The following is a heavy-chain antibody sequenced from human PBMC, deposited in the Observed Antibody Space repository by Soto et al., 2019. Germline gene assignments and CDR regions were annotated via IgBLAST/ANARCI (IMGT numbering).Heavy chain of an antibody. J-gene: IGHJ5*02. CDR1: GFTLSCYW. Sequence: GGSLRLSCAASGFTLSCYWMHWVRQAPGKGLVWVSHIKSDGSITGYADSVKGRFTISRDNTKNTLYLQMNSLRVEDTAVYYCARGGTILSNWFDPWGQGTQVTVSS. D-gene: IGHD3-16*01. CDR2: IKSDGSIT. V-gene: IGHV3-74*01. CDR3: ARGGTILSNWFDP.